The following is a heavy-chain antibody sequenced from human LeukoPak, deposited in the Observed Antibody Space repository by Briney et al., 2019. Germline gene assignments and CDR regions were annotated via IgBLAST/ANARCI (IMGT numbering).Heavy chain of an antibody. CDR1: GHTFTSYD. CDR2: MNPNSGNT. Sequence: ASVKVSCKASGHTFTSYDINWVRQATGQGLEWMGWMNPNSGNTGYAQKFQGRVTMTRNTSISTAYMELSSLRSEDTAVYYCARGPRRVSGSGSYYFDYWGQGTLVTVSS. CDR3: ARGPRRVSGSGSYYFDY. J-gene: IGHJ4*02. D-gene: IGHD3-10*01. V-gene: IGHV1-8*01.